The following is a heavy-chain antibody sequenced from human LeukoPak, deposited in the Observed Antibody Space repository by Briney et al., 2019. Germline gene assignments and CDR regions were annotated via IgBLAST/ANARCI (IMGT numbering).Heavy chain of an antibody. D-gene: IGHD6-6*01. CDR3: ARGGVAARPRSGWFDP. V-gene: IGHV4-4*02. J-gene: IGHJ5*02. Sequence: SETLSLTCAVSGGSISSSNWWSWVRQPPGKGLEWIGEIYHSGSTNYNPSLKSRVTISVDKSKNQFSLKLSSVTAADTAVYYCARGGVAARPRSGWFDPWGQGTLVTVSS. CDR1: GGSISSSNW. CDR2: IYHSGST.